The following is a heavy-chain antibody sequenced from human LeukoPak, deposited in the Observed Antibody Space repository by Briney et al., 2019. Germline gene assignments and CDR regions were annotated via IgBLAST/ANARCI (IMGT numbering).Heavy chain of an antibody. CDR2: ISGGGGTT. D-gene: IGHD3-3*01. CDR3: AKEGNYDFWSGFSYGMDI. J-gene: IGHJ6*02. V-gene: IGHV3-23*01. CDR1: GFTVSNNY. Sequence: GGSLRLSCAASGFTVSNNYMSWVRQAPGKGLEWVSDISGGGGTTYYADYVKGRFTISRDNSKNTLYLQMNSLRAEDTAVYYCAKEGNYDFWSGFSYGMDIWGQGTTVSVSS.